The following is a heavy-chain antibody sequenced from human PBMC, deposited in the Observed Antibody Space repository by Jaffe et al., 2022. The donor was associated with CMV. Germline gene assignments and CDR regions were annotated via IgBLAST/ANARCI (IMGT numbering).Heavy chain of an antibody. Sequence: EVQLVESGGGLVQPGRSLRLSCAASGFTFDDYAMHWVRQAPGKGLEWVSGISWNSGSIGYADSVKGRFTISRDNAKNSLYLQMNSLRAEDTALYYCAKDMVTLYYYYGMDVWGQGTTVTVSS. D-gene: IGHD5-18*01. V-gene: IGHV3-9*01. CDR1: GFTFDDYA. J-gene: IGHJ6*02. CDR2: ISWNSGSI. CDR3: AKDMVTLYYYYGMDV.